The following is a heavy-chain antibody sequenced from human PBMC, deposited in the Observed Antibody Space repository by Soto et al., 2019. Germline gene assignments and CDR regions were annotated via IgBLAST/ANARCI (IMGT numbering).Heavy chain of an antibody. Sequence: PGGSLRLSCAASGFTFSSYAMNWVRQAPGKGLEWVSAISGSGGSTSYADSVKGRFTISRDNSKNTLYLQMNSLRAEDTAVYYCARHAPEVRGVIISPWFDPWGQGTLVTVSS. J-gene: IGHJ5*02. D-gene: IGHD3-10*01. CDR2: ISGSGGST. V-gene: IGHV3-23*01. CDR1: GFTFSSYA. CDR3: ARHAPEVRGVIISPWFDP.